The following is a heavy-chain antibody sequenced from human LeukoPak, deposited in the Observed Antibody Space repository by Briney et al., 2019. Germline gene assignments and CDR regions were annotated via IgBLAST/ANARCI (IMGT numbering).Heavy chain of an antibody. J-gene: IGHJ4*02. CDR1: GFTFSSYA. CDR2: IGGSGGST. CDR3: AKSVSDDILTYFDY. V-gene: IGHV3-23*01. Sequence: GGSLRLSCAASGFTFSSYAMSWVRQAPGKGLEWVSAIGGSGGSTYYADSVKGRFTISRDNSKNTLYLQMNSLRAEDTAVYYCAKSVSDDILTYFDYWGQGTLVTVFS. D-gene: IGHD3-9*01.